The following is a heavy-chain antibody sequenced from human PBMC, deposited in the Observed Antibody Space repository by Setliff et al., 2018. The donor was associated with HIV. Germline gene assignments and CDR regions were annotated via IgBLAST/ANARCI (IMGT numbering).Heavy chain of an antibody. V-gene: IGHV1-2*02. J-gene: IGHJ3*02. CDR3: ARDPGYKSSWYGAFDI. CDR2: INPNSGGT. CDR1: GDAFTDYY. D-gene: IGHD6-13*01. Sequence: ASVKVSCKASGDAFTDYYIHWVRQAPGQGLEWMGWINPNSGGTNHAQKFQGRVTMTRDTSISTAFMDLSRLRSDDTAVYYCARDPGYKSSWYGAFDIWGQGTMVTVSS.